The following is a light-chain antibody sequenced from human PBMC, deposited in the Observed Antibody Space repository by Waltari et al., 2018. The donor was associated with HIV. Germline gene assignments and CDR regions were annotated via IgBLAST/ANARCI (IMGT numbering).Light chain of an antibody. CDR2: DVT. CDR3: CSYAGSGTWV. V-gene: IGLV2-23*02. J-gene: IGLJ3*02. Sequence: ALTQPASVSGSPGQSITISCTGTSSDVGGYNYVSWYQQHPGKAPKLMFYDVTKRPSGVSNRFSGSKSGNTASLTISGLQAEDEADYYCCSYAGSGTWVFGGGTKLTVL. CDR1: SSDVGGYNY.